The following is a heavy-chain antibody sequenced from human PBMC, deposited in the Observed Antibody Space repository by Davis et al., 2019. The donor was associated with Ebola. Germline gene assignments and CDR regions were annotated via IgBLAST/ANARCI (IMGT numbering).Heavy chain of an antibody. D-gene: IGHD3-10*01. CDR2: INHSGST. V-gene: IGHV4-34*01. CDR3: ARLYYYGSGSYFWYYGMDV. Sequence: ESLKISCTASGFTFSSHWMHLVRQPPGKGLEWIGEINHSGSTNYNPSLKSRVTISVDTSKNQFSLKLSSVTAADTAVYYCARLYYYGSGSYFWYYGMDVWGQGTTVTVSS. J-gene: IGHJ6*02. CDR1: GFTFSSHW.